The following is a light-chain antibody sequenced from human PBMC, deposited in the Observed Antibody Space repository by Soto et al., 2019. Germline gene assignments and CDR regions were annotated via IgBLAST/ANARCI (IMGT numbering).Light chain of an antibody. CDR1: SSNIVSNL. Sequence: SVLTQPPSASGTPGQRVTISCSGSSSNIVSNLVAWYQQLPGTAPKLLIYSNDQPPSGVPARLSGSKSGTSASLAISGLLYEDKADYYCAAWDDSLNGYYVFGNGTKLTVL. J-gene: IGLJ1*01. CDR2: SND. CDR3: AAWDDSLNGYYV. V-gene: IGLV1-44*01.